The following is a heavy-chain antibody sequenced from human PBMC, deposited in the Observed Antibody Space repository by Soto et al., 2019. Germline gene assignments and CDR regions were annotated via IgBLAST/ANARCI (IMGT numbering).Heavy chain of an antibody. CDR2: ISSSSSYI. CDR1: GFTFSSYS. J-gene: IGHJ6*02. Sequence: GGSLRLSCAASGFTFSSYSMNWVRQAPGKGLEWVSSISSSSSYIYYADSVKGRFTISRDNAKNSLYLQMNSLRAEDTAVYYCARELDVLRFLEWSPGHYYGMDVWGQGPTVTVSS. V-gene: IGHV3-21*01. CDR3: ARELDVLRFLEWSPGHYYGMDV. D-gene: IGHD3-3*01.